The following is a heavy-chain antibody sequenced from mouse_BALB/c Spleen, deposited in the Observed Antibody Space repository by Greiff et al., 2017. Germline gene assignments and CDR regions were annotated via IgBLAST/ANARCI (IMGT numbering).Heavy chain of an antibody. D-gene: IGHD2-3*01. CDR1: GFTFSDYY. CDR2: ISDGGSYT. Sequence: DVKLVESGGGLVKPGGSLKLSCAASGFTFSDYYMYWVRQTPEKRLEWVATISDGGSYTYYPDSVKGRFTISRDNAKNILYLQMSSLKSEDTAMYYCARAPDGYYAMDYWGQGTSVTVSS. J-gene: IGHJ4*01. V-gene: IGHV5-4*02. CDR3: ARAPDGYYAMDY.